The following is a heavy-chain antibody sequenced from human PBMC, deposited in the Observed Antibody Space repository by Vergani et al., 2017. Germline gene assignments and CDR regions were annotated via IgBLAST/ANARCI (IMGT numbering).Heavy chain of an antibody. J-gene: IGHJ5*02. CDR1: GYTFTGYY. Sequence: QVQLVQSGAEVKKPGASVKVSCKASGYTFTGYYMHWVRQAPGQGLEWMGWINPNSGGTNYAQKFQGRVTMTRDTSISTAYMELSRLSSVTAADTAVYYCARHSHRSWLRSGWFDPWGQGTLVTVSS. CDR2: INPNSGGT. V-gene: IGHV1-2*02. D-gene: IGHD5-12*01. CDR3: ARHSHRSWLRSGWFDP.